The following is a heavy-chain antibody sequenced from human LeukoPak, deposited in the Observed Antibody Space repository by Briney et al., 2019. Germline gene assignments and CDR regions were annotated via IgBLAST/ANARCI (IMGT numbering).Heavy chain of an antibody. CDR2: ISSSSSYI. J-gene: IGHJ4*02. D-gene: IGHD3-10*01. CDR3: ARDLRLYYYGSGSRSPPGY. CDR1: GFTFSSYS. V-gene: IGHV3-21*01. Sequence: GGSLRLSCAASGFTFSSYSMNWVRQAPGKGLEWVSSISSSSSYIYYADLVKGRFTISRDNAKNSLYLQMNSLRAEDTAVYYCARDLRLYYYGSGSRSPPGYWGQGTLVTVSS.